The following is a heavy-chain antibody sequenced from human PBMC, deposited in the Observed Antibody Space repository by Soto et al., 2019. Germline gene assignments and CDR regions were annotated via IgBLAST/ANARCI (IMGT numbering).Heavy chain of an antibody. J-gene: IGHJ3*02. CDR2: ISSSGSTI. Sequence: QVQLVESGGGLVKPGGSLRLSCAASGFTFSDYYMSWIRQAPGKGLEWVSYISSSGSTIYYADSVKGRFTISRDNSKNTLYLPMNSLRAEEAAVYYCARDWELRYCTNGVWYTGSWAFDIWGQGTMVTVSS. V-gene: IGHV3-11*01. CDR3: ARDWELRYCTNGVWYTGSWAFDI. CDR1: GFTFSDYY. D-gene: IGHD2-8*01.